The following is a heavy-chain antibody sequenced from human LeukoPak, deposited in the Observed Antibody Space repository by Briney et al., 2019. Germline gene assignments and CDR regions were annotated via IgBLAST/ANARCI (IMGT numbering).Heavy chain of an antibody. CDR3: ARGGVLITGTTGIFDY. D-gene: IGHD1-20*01. J-gene: IGHJ4*02. Sequence: ASMKVSCKASGYTFTSYDINWVRQATGQGLEWMGWLNPNSGNTGYAQKFQGRVTMTRDTSTSTVYMELSSLRSEDTAVYYCARGGVLITGTTGIFDYWGQGTLVTVSS. V-gene: IGHV1-8*01. CDR1: GYTFTSYD. CDR2: LNPNSGNT.